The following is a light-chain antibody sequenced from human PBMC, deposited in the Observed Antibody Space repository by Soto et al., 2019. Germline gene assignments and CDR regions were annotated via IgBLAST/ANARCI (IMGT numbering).Light chain of an antibody. CDR3: AAWDDSLSGGV. Sequence: QSVLTQPPSASGTPGQRVTISCSGSSSNIGSNYVYWYQQLPGTAPKLLIYCNNQRPSGVPDRFSGSKAVTSASLAISGLRSEDEADYYCAAWDDSLSGGVFGGGTKLTVL. J-gene: IGLJ2*01. CDR2: CNN. V-gene: IGLV1-47*02. CDR1: SSNIGSNY.